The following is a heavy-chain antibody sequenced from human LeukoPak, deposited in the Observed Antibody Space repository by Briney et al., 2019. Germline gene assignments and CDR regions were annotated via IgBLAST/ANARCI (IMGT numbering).Heavy chain of an antibody. CDR2: MNPNSGNT. Sequence: ASVKVSCKASGGTFSSYAISWVRQAPGQGLEWMGWMNPNSGNTGYAQKFQGRVTITRNTSISTAYMELSSLRSEDTAVYYCATELVGYWGQGTLVTVSS. J-gene: IGHJ4*02. D-gene: IGHD1-1*01. V-gene: IGHV1-8*03. CDR1: GGTFSSYA. CDR3: ATELVGY.